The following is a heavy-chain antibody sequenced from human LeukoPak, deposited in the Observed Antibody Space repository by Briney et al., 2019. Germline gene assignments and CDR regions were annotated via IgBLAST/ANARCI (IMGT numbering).Heavy chain of an antibody. CDR2: ISANSGST. Sequence: PGGSLRLFCAASGFTFSSYAMTWLRQAPGKGLEWVSAISANSGSTYYADSVRGRFTISRDNSKNTLDLQMSSLRAEDTAIYYCAKYYYSGDSPFDYWGQGTLVTVSS. V-gene: IGHV3-23*01. D-gene: IGHD2-21*02. CDR1: GFTFSSYA. J-gene: IGHJ4*02. CDR3: AKYYYSGDSPFDY.